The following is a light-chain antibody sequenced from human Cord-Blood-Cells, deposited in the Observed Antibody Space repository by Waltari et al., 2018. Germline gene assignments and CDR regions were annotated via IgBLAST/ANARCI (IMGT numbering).Light chain of an antibody. CDR2: AAS. Sequence: DIQMTQSPSSLSAYVGDRVTITCRASQGISNYLAWYQQKPGKVPKLLIYAASTLQSGVPSRFSGSGSGTDFTLTISSLQPEDVATYYCQKYNSAPPVTFGGGTKVEIK. CDR3: QKYNSAPPVT. J-gene: IGKJ4*01. V-gene: IGKV1-27*01. CDR1: QGISNY.